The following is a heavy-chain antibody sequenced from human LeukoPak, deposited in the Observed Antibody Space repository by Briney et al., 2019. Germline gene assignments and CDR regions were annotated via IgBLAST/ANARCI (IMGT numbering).Heavy chain of an antibody. V-gene: IGHV3-21*01. CDR3: AKEGSDDY. CDR2: ISSSSSYI. Sequence: GGSLRLSCAASGFTFSSYSMNWVRQAPGKGLEWVSSISSSSSYIYYADSVKGRFTISRDNAKNSLYLQMNSLSSEDTAVYYCAKEGSDDYWGQGTLVTVSS. CDR1: GFTFSSYS. J-gene: IGHJ4*02.